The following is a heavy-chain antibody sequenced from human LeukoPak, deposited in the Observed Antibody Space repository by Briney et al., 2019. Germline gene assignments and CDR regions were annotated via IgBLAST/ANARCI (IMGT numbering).Heavy chain of an antibody. J-gene: IGHJ3*02. Sequence: ASVKVCCKASGYTFTTYLIHWVRQAPGQGLEWMGELHPVTGGTNYAQKFQGRVTMTRDTSTSTVYLELSSLTSEDTAVYFCARDPANGRPDAYDIWGQGTRVTVSS. CDR1: GYTFTTYL. CDR3: ARDPANGRPDAYDI. D-gene: IGHD1-26*01. V-gene: IGHV1-46*01. CDR2: LHPVTGGT.